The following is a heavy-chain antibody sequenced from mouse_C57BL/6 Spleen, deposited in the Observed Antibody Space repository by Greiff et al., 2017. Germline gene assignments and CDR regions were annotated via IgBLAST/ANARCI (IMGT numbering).Heavy chain of an antibody. J-gene: IGHJ2*01. Sequence: ESGPGLVKPSQSLSLTCSVTGYSITSGYYWNWIRLLPGNNLDWMGYISYDGSNNYNPSPKNLISTTRGTSKNQFFLKLKSLTTEDTATNYSASRYSSKRGDYFDYWGQGTTLTVSS. CDR1: GYSITSGYY. CDR2: ISYDGSN. V-gene: IGHV3-6*01. CDR3: ASRYSSKRGDYFDY. D-gene: IGHD1-1*01.